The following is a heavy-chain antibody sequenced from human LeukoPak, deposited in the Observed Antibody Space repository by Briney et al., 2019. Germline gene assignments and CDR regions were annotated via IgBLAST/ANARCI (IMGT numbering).Heavy chain of an antibody. Sequence: PSETLSLTCAVYGGSFSGYYWSWIRQPPGKGLEWIGEINHSGSTNYNPSLKSRVTISVDTSKNQFSLKLSSVTAADTAVYYCARVRIAAAGPVGYFDLWGRGTLVSVSS. CDR2: INHSGST. J-gene: IGHJ2*01. V-gene: IGHV4-34*01. D-gene: IGHD6-25*01. CDR3: ARVRIAAAGPVGYFDL. CDR1: GGSFSGYY.